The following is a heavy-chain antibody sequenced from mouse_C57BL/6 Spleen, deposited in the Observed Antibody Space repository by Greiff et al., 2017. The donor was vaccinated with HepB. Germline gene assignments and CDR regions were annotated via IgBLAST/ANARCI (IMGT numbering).Heavy chain of an antibody. CDR1: GYTFTDYY. D-gene: IGHD2-3*01. V-gene: IGHV1-76*01. CDR2: IYPGSGNT. CDR3: ARELYDGYPDYLDY. J-gene: IGHJ2*01. Sequence: VQLQQSGAELVRPGASVKLSCKASGYTFTDYYINWVKQRPGQGLEWIARIYPGSGNTYYNEKFKGKATLTAEKSSSTAYMQRSSLTSADSAVYFCARELYDGYPDYLDYWGQGTTLTVSS.